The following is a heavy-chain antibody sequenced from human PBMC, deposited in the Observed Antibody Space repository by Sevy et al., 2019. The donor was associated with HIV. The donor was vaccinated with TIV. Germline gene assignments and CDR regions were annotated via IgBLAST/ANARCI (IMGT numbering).Heavy chain of an antibody. CDR2: INESGIT. V-gene: IGHV4-34*01. D-gene: IGHD2-2*01. Sequence: SETLSLTCAVHDGSFSGYYWNWIRQLPWKGLEWIGEINESGITYYNPSLKSRVTISVDTSKKQCSLKLNSVTAVDSAVYFCARSPPVVVVPGAPSWFDPWGQGTLVTVSS. J-gene: IGHJ5*02. CDR3: ARSPPVVVVPGAPSWFDP. CDR1: DGSFSGYY.